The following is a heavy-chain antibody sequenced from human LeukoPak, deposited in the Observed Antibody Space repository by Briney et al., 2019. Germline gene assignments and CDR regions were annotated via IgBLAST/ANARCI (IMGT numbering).Heavy chain of an antibody. CDR2: ISSDGTIK. Sequence: GGSLRLSCAVSGFTLSDYCIHWVRQAPCKGLEWVTIISSDGTIKYADSVKGRFTVSRDSSKNTVYLQMNSLRAEDTAVYYCARDILPSGSRAFDIWGQGTMVTVSS. V-gene: IGHV3-33*01. D-gene: IGHD3-10*01. CDR3: ARDILPSGSRAFDI. J-gene: IGHJ3*02. CDR1: GFTLSDYC.